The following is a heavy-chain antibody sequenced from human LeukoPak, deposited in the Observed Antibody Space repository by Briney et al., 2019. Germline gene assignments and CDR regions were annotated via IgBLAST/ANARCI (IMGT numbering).Heavy chain of an antibody. J-gene: IGHJ4*02. CDR3: AKDAAGPEY. CDR1: GLTFSDYS. D-gene: IGHD6-13*01. CDR2: ISAGGGST. Sequence: GGSLRLSCAAPGLTFSDYSMTWVRQAPGKGLFWVSGISAGGGSTYYADSVKGRFSISRDNSRNTLYLQMNSLRAEDTAVYYCAKDAAGPEYWGQGTLVTVSS. V-gene: IGHV3-23*01.